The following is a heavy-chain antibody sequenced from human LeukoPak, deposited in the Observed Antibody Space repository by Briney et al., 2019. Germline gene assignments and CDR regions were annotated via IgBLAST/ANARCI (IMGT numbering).Heavy chain of an antibody. V-gene: IGHV1-69*13. CDR2: IIPIFGTA. CDR3: ARDRGEGSPYWYFDL. CDR1: GGTFSSYA. J-gene: IGHJ2*01. Sequence: GASVKVSCKASGGTFSSYAISWVRQAPGQGLEWMGGIIPIFGTANYAQKFQGRVTITADESTSTAYMELSSLRSEDTAVYYCARDRGEGSPYWYFDLWGRGTLVTVSS.